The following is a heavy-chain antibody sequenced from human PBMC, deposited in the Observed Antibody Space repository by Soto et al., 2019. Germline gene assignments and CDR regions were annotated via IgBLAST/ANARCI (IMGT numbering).Heavy chain of an antibody. CDR2: IYWNDDK. J-gene: IGHJ5*01. V-gene: IGHV2-5*01. CDR1: GFSLRTSVVA. D-gene: IGHD2-2*01. CDR3: AHEMPATRNWFDS. Sequence: QITLKESGPTLVRPTETLTLTCAFSGFSLRTSVVAVGWIRQPPGEALEWLALIYWNDDKRYSPSLKSRLTITKDTSKNQVVLIMTNVDPADTATYFCAHEMPATRNWFDSWGQGTLVTVSS.